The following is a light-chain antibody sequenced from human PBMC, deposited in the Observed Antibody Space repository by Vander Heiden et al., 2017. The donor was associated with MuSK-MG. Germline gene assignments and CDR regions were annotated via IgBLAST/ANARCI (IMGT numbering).Light chain of an antibody. CDR1: QSVSSN. Sequence: EIVMTQSPATLSVSPGERATLSCRASQSVSSNLAWYQQKPGQAPRLLIYDASTSATGIPARFRGSGSGTEFPLTISSLQSEDFAVYYCQQDNNWPYTFGQGTKLEIK. J-gene: IGKJ2*01. V-gene: IGKV3-15*01. CDR2: DAS. CDR3: QQDNNWPYT.